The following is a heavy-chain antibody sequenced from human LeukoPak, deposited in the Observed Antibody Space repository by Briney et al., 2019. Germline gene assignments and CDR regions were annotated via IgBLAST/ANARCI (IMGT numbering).Heavy chain of an antibody. CDR1: GYDFTTYW. D-gene: IGHD1-1*01. CDR3: ARRKTAGFPFDY. Sequence: GESLKISCKGSGYDFTTYWIGWVRQMPGKGLEWMGIIYPGDSDTRYIPSFQGQVTISAYKSINTAYLQWSSLKASDTAMYYCARRKTAGFPFDYWGQGTLVTVSS. CDR2: IYPGDSDT. J-gene: IGHJ4*02. V-gene: IGHV5-51*01.